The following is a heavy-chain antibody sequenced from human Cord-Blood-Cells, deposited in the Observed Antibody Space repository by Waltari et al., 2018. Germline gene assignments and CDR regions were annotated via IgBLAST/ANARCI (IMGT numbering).Heavy chain of an antibody. CDR3: ARTSGVRDAFDI. D-gene: IGHD3-10*01. V-gene: IGHV1-2*02. Sequence: QVQLVQSGAEVKKPGASVKVSCKASGYTFTGYYMHWVRQAPGQGLEWGGGINPNSGSTNSAQKFQGRVTMTRDTSISTAYMGLSRLRSDDTAVYYCARTSGVRDAFDIWGQGTMVTVSS. CDR2: INPNSGST. J-gene: IGHJ3*02. CDR1: GYTFTGYY.